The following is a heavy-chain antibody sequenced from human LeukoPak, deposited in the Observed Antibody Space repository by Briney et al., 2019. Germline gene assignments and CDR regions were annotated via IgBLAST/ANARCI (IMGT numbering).Heavy chain of an antibody. CDR3: AEVESSYCRI. CDR1: GLTFGNYG. Sequence: GGSLRLSCVASGLTFGNYGMNWVRQAPGKGLEWVSSIGGGGYTTYYADSVRGRFTISRDNSENSMYLQVSSLRAEDTAIYYCAEVESSYCRIWGQGTLVTVSS. J-gene: IGHJ4*01. D-gene: IGHD3-10*01. CDR2: IGGGGYTT. V-gene: IGHV3-23*01.